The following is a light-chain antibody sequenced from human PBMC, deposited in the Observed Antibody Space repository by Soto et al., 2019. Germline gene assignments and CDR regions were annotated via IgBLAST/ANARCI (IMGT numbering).Light chain of an antibody. Sequence: QSALTQPASVSGSPGQSITISCTGTSSDVGGYNYVSWYQHFPGKAPKPMCYEVSYRPSGVSHRFSGSKSGNTASLTIPALRAGDDADYYCPSYTSRNDFVLLGTGTKVTVL. CDR3: PSYTSRNDFVL. J-gene: IGLJ1*01. CDR1: SSDVGGYNY. CDR2: EVS. V-gene: IGLV2-14*01.